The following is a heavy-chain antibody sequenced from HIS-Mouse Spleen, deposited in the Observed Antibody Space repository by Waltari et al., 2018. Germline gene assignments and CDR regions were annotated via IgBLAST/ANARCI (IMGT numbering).Heavy chain of an antibody. D-gene: IGHD2-2*01. CDR2: INPSGST. CDR3: ARSKGYCSSTSCYYFDY. V-gene: IGHV4-34*01. CDR1: GGSFSGYY. J-gene: IGHJ4*02. Sequence: QVQLQQWGAGLLKPSETLSLTCAVYGGSFSGYYWSWIRQPPGKGLEWIGEINPSGSTNYNPSLKSRVTISVDTSKNQFSLKLSSVTAADTAVYYCARSKGYCSSTSCYYFDYWGQGTLVTVSS.